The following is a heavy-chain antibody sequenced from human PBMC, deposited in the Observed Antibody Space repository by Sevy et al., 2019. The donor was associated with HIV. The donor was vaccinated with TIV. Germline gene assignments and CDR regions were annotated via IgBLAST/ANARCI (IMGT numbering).Heavy chain of an antibody. CDR1: VGSFSGYY. V-gene: IGHV4-34*01. J-gene: IGHJ5*02. CDR2: INQSGSP. Sequence: SETLSLTGAVYVGSFSGYYGNWIGQPPGKGREWMGEINQSGSPHYNPSLRSRVTISVDTSKNQFSLRLNSVTAADTAVYYCARAPPVVVVPGAPSWFDPWGQGTLVTVSS. CDR3: ARAPPVVVVPGAPSWFDP. D-gene: IGHD2-2*01.